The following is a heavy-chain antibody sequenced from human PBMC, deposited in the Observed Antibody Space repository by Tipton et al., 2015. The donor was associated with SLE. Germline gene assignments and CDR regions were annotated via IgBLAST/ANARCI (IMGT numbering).Heavy chain of an antibody. Sequence: TLSLTCAVSGDSISRGTYYWNWIRQPAGKALEWIAYIYHSGITNYNPSLQSRVTISVDRSKNQFSLKLTSVTAADTAVYYCARIDGGYDQYYFDYWGQGTLVTVSS. CDR1: GDSISRGTYY. V-gene: IGHV4-61*10. D-gene: IGHD5-12*01. CDR2: IYHSGIT. CDR3: ARIDGGYDQYYFDY. J-gene: IGHJ4*02.